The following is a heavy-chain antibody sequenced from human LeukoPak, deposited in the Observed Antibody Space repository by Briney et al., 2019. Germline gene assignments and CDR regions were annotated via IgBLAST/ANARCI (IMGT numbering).Heavy chain of an antibody. D-gene: IGHD5-18*01. Sequence: SETLSLTCTVSGGSISSSSAYWGWIRQPPGKGLEWIGSIYYSKNTYYNPSLKSRVTISADTSKNQFSLTLGSVSATDTAVYYCVSPRGFSYGYFDYWSQGTLVTVSS. V-gene: IGHV4-39*01. CDR1: GGSISSSSAY. CDR2: IYYSKNT. J-gene: IGHJ4*02. CDR3: VSPRGFSYGYFDY.